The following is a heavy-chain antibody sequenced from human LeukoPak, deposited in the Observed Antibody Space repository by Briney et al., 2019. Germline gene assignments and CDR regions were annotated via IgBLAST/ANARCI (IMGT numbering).Heavy chain of an antibody. CDR2: IFHTGSGST. J-gene: IGHJ4*02. CDR3: AGHAVYAGSGWAFDY. CDR1: GGSISPYY. V-gene: IGHV4-59*08. Sequence: PSETLSLTCTVSGGSISPYYWSWIRQPPGKGLEWIGYIFHTGSGSTSHNPSLKSRVTISVDTSKNQFSLNLNSVTAADTAVYYCAGHAVYAGSGWAFDYWGQGTLVTVSS. D-gene: IGHD6-19*01.